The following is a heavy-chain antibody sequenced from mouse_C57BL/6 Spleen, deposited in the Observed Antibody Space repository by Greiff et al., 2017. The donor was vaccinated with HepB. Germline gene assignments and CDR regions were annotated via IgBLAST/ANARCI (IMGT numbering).Heavy chain of an antibody. D-gene: IGHD2-4*01. CDR1: GFTFSDYY. CDR3: ARGGDYDVDYAMDY. Sequence: EVMLVESEGGLVQPGSSMKLSCTASGFTFSDYYMAWVRQVPEKGLEWVANINYDGSSTYYLDSLKSRFIISRDNAKNILYLQMSSLKSEDTATYYCARGGDYDVDYAMDYWGQGTSVTVSS. V-gene: IGHV5-16*01. CDR2: INYDGSST. J-gene: IGHJ4*01.